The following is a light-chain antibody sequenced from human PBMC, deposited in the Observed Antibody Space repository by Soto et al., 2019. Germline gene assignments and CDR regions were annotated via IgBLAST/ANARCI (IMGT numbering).Light chain of an antibody. V-gene: IGKV1-17*01. CDR3: QQYNTYSP. J-gene: IGKJ5*01. CDR2: DAS. CDR1: HDIRND. Sequence: DIQMTQSPSSLSASVGDRVTITCRASHDIRNDLGWYQQKPGKAPNPLIYDASSLKSGVPARFSGSGSGTEFTLTISSLQPDDFATYYCQQYNTYSPFGQGTRLEIK.